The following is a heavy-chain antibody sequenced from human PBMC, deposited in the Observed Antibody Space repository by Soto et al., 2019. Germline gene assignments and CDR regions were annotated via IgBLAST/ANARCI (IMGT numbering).Heavy chain of an antibody. CDR1: GGSISSGGYS. CDR2: IYHSGST. Sequence: SETLSLTCAVLGGSISSGGYSWSWIRQPPGKGLEWIGYIYHSGSTYYNPSLKSRVTISVDRSKNQFSLKLSSVTAADTAVYYCARGMTTVTTLDYWGQGTLVTVSS. J-gene: IGHJ4*02. V-gene: IGHV4-30-2*01. D-gene: IGHD4-4*01. CDR3: ARGMTTVTTLDY.